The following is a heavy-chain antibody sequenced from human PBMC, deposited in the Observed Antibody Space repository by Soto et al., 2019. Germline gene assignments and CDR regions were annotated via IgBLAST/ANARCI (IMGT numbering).Heavy chain of an antibody. CDR3: ARRRYYDILTGYYKGEIDY. CDR1: GGSISSSSYY. CDR2: IYYSGST. J-gene: IGHJ4*02. Sequence: QLQLQESGPGLVKPSETLSLTCTVSGGSISSSSYYWGWIRQPPGKGLEWIGSIYYSGSTYYNPSLKSRVTISVDPSKNQFSLKLSSVTAADTAVYYCARRRYYDILTGYYKGEIDYWGQGTLVTVSS. D-gene: IGHD3-9*01. V-gene: IGHV4-39*01.